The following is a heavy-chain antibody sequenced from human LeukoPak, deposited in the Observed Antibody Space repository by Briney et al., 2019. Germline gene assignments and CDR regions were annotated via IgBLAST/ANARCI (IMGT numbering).Heavy chain of an antibody. CDR3: ARGSYGDYEY. CDR2: ISSDSKYI. J-gene: IGHJ4*02. Sequence: GGSLRLSCAASGFTFSTYTMNWVRQAPGKGLEWVSSISSDSKYIYYVDSVKGRFTISRDNAKNSLYLQMNSLRAEDTAVYYCARGSYGDYEYWGQGILVIVSS. V-gene: IGHV3-21*01. CDR1: GFTFSTYT. D-gene: IGHD4-17*01.